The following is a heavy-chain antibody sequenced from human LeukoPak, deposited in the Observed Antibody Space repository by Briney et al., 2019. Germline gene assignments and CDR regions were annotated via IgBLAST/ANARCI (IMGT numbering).Heavy chain of an antibody. CDR2: IIPIFGTA. CDR1: EYTFTGYY. V-gene: IGHV1-69*13. Sequence: SVKVSCRASEYTFTGYYIHWVRQAPGQGLEWMGGIIPIFGTANYAQKFQGRVTITADESTSTAYMEMSSLRSEDTAVYYCARDHKVWGQGTTVTVSS. J-gene: IGHJ6*02. CDR3: ARDHKV.